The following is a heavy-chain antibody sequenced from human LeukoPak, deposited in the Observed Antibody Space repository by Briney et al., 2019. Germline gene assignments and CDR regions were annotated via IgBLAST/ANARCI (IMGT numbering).Heavy chain of an antibody. CDR3: ARKYCSSTSCYYAY. V-gene: IGHV4-39*01. CDR1: GGSISSSSYY. CDR2: IYYSGST. Sequence: SETLSLTCTVSGGSISSSSYYWGWIRQPPGKGLGWIGSIYYSGSTYYNPSHKSRVTISVDTSKNQFSLKLSSVTAADTAVYYCARKYCSSTSCYYAYWGQGTLVTVSS. J-gene: IGHJ4*02. D-gene: IGHD2-2*01.